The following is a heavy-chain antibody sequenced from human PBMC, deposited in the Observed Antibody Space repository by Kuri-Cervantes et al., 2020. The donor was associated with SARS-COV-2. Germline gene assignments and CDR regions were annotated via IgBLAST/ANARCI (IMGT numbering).Heavy chain of an antibody. V-gene: IGHV1-18*04. Sequence: ASVKVSCKASADTFTSHGISWVRQAPGQGLEWMGWISANNGNTNYAPKLQGRVIMTTDTSTSTTYMELRSLRSDDTAVYYCARGGIQVPADPWGVYKRNWFDPWGQGTLVTVSS. D-gene: IGHD2-2*01. CDR3: ARGGIQVPADPWGVYKRNWFDP. CDR1: ADTFTSHG. J-gene: IGHJ5*02. CDR2: ISANNGNT.